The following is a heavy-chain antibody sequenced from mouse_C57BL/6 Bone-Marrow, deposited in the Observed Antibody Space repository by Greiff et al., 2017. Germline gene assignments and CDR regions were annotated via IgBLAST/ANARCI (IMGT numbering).Heavy chain of an antibody. Sequence: EVQLVESGPELVKPGASVKISCKASGYSFTGYYMNWVKQSPEKSLEWIGEINPSTGGTTYNQKFKAKATLTVDKSSSTAYMQLKSLTSEDSAVYYCARLETAQAYYFDYWGQGTTLTVSS. V-gene: IGHV1-42*01. CDR1: GYSFTGYY. CDR3: ARLETAQAYYFDY. D-gene: IGHD3-2*02. CDR2: INPSTGGT. J-gene: IGHJ2*01.